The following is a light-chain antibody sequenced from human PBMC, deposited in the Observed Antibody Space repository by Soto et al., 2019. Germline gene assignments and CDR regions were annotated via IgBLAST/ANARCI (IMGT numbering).Light chain of an antibody. V-gene: IGKV1-5*01. CDR2: HAS. CDR3: QQYSSYPT. CDR1: QGISNW. Sequence: DIQMTQSPSTLSASVGDRVTITCRASQGISNWLAWYQQEPGKAPKLLIFHASSLESGVPSRFSGSGSGTEFTLTISSLQSDDFATYYCQQYSSYPTFGQGTKVDIK. J-gene: IGKJ1*01.